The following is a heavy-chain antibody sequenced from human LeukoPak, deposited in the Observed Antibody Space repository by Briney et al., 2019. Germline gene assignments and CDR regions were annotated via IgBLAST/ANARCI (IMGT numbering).Heavy chain of an antibody. D-gene: IGHD2-21*01. Sequence: GGSLRLSCAASGFTFSSYAMSWVRQAPGKGLEWVSAISGSGGNTYYADSVKGRFTISRDNSKNTLSLQMNSLRAEDTAVYYCAKVMSACLKSLDYWGQGTLVTVSS. J-gene: IGHJ4*02. CDR3: AKVMSACLKSLDY. V-gene: IGHV3-23*01. CDR1: GFTFSSYA. CDR2: ISGSGGNT.